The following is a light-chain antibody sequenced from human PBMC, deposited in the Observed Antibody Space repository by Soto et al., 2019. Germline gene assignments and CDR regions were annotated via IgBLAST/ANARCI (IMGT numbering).Light chain of an antibody. CDR2: KVS. Sequence: DVVMTQSPLSLPVTLGQPASISCRSSLSPLYSDGNTYLNWFQLRPGQSPRRLIYKVSNRDSGVXDXXRGSGSGPDCTLNISRVEAEDVAVYFCMQGTHWPYTFGQGTKLEI. CDR1: LSPLYSDGNTY. J-gene: IGKJ2*01. CDR3: MQGTHWPYT. V-gene: IGKV2-30*01.